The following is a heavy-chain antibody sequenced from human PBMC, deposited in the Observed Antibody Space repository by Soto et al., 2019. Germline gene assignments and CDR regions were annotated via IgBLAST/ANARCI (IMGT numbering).Heavy chain of an antibody. V-gene: IGHV3-21*01. CDR2: ISSSSSYI. J-gene: IGHJ3*02. D-gene: IGHD3-22*01. CDR1: GFTFSSYR. CDR3: ARDMGDYYDSSVPTDAFDI. Sequence: GGSLRLSCAASGFTFSSYRMNWVRQAPGQGLEWVSSISSSSSYIYYADSVKGRFTISRDNAKNSLYLQMNSLRAEDTAVYYCARDMGDYYDSSVPTDAFDIWGKGTMVTVSS.